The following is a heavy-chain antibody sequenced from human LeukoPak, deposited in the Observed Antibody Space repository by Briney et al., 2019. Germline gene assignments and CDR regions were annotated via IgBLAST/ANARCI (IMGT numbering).Heavy chain of an antibody. CDR2: ISAYNGNT. D-gene: IGHD3-10*01. V-gene: IGHV1-18*04. J-gene: IGHJ4*02. CDR1: GYTFTDYY. CDR3: ARAVTMVRGVIMADY. Sequence: ASVKVSCKASGYTFTDYYIHRMRQAPGQGLEWMGWISAYNGNTNYAQKLQGRVTMTTDTSTSTAYMELRSLRSDDTAVYYCARAVTMVRGVIMADYWGQGTLVTVSS.